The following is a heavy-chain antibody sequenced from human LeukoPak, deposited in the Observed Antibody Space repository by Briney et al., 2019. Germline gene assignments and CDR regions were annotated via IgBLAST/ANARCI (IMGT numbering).Heavy chain of an antibody. CDR3: AKDPVAGMNLVYYFDY. J-gene: IGHJ4*02. V-gene: IGHV3-23*01. D-gene: IGHD6-19*01. CDR1: GFTFSSYS. CDR2: ISGSGGST. Sequence: GGSLRLSCAASGFTFSSYSMNWVRQAPGKGLEWVSAISGSGGSTYYADSVKGRFTISRDNSKNTLYLQMNSLRAEDTAVYYCAKDPVAGMNLVYYFDYWGQGTLVTVSS.